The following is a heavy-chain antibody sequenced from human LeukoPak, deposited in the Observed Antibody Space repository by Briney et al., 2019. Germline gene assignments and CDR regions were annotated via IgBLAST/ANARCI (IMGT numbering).Heavy chain of an antibody. CDR1: GGSISSYY. V-gene: IGHV4-4*07. D-gene: IGHD3-10*01. J-gene: IGHJ4*02. CDR2: IYSSGST. CDR3: AGSGSYYYFDY. Sequence: SETLSLTCTVSGGSISSYYWGWIRQPAGKGLEWIGRIYSSGSTNYNPSLKSRVTISVDTSKNQFSLKLSSVTAADTAVYYCAGSGSYYYFDYWGQGTLVTVSS.